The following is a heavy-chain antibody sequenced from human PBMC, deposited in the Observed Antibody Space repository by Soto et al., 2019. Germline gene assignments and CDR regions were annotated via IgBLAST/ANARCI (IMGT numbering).Heavy chain of an antibody. J-gene: IGHJ4*02. CDR3: TRPYYYDSSGYYPFDY. D-gene: IGHD3-22*01. Sequence: SVGSLRLSCAASGFTFSGSAMHWVRQASGKGLEWVGRIRSKANSYATAYAASVKGRFTISRDDSKNTAYLQMNSLKTEDTAVYYCTRPYYYDSSGYYPFDYWGQGTLVTVSS. V-gene: IGHV3-73*01. CDR1: GFTFSGSA. CDR2: IRSKANSYAT.